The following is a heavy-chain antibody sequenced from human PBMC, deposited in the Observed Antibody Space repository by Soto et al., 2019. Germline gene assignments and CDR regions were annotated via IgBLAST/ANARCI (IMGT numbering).Heavy chain of an antibody. CDR1: GGSVNNADYF. Sequence: QERLEASGPGLVKPSETLSLICSVSGGSVNNADYFWSWIRHHPENGLEWIGYIYYSGSTRYNPSFKTRATLSIDTFKNHFSLRLNSVTVADTAVYFCARDADYGGSRGGMDVWGRGTTVTVSS. CDR2: IYYSGST. CDR3: ARDADYGGSRGGMDV. J-gene: IGHJ6*02. V-gene: IGHV4-31*03. D-gene: IGHD4-17*01.